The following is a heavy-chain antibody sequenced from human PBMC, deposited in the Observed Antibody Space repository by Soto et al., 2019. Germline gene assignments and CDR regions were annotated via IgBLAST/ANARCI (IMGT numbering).Heavy chain of an antibody. V-gene: IGHV3-7*01. Sequence: GGSLRLSCAASAFNFSNYWMTWVRQAPGQGLEWVANIKEGGSEKYYVDSVKGRFTISRDNAKNSLYLQMNSLRAEDTAAYYCATHAVIHETAPSYYYAMDVWGQGTTVTVSS. CDR2: IKEGGSEK. CDR3: ATHAVIHETAPSYYYAMDV. CDR1: AFNFSNYW. D-gene: IGHD3-16*02. J-gene: IGHJ6*02.